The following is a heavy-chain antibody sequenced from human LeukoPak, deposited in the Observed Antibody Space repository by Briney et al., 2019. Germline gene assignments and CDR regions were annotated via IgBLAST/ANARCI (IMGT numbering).Heavy chain of an antibody. V-gene: IGHV1-69*04. CDR2: IIPSFGIA. J-gene: IGHJ5*02. D-gene: IGHD4-17*01. Sequence: SVKVSCKASGGTFSSYAISWVRQAPGQGLEWVGRIIPSFGIANYAQKFQGRVTITADKSTSTAYMELSSLRSEDTAVYYCARVPLLLSPGDYGWFAPWGQGTLVTVSS. CDR1: GGTFSSYA. CDR3: ARVPLLLSPGDYGWFAP.